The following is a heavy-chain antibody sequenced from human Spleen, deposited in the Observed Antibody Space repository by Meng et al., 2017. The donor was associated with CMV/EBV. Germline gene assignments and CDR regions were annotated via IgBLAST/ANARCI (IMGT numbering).Heavy chain of an antibody. V-gene: IGHV4-30-4*08. Sequence: SETLSLTCTVSGGSISSGDYYWSWIRQPPGKGLEWIGYIYYSGSTYYNPSLKSRVTISVDTSKNQFSLKLSSVTAADTAVYYCARGVTTSVKRANFDYWGQGTLVTVSS. D-gene: IGHD4-17*01. CDR1: GGSISSGDYY. CDR3: ARGVTTSVKRANFDY. CDR2: IYYSGST. J-gene: IGHJ4*02.